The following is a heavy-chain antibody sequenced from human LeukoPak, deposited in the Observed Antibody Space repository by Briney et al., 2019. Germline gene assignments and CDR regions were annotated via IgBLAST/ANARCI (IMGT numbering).Heavy chain of an antibody. CDR1: GFAFSSYG. J-gene: IGHJ4*02. CDR2: ISYDGSNK. D-gene: IGHD2-8*02. CDR3: ATYRQVLLPFES. Sequence: PGGSLRLSCAASGFAFSSYGMHWVRQAPGKGLEWVAVISYDGSNKYYADSVKGRFTISRDFAKQSVFLQMNSLRVEDTAIYYCATYRQVLLPFESWGQGTLVTVSS. V-gene: IGHV3-30*03.